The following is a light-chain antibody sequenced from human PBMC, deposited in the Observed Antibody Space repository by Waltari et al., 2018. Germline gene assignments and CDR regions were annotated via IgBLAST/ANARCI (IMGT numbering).Light chain of an antibody. CDR3: SAWDTSLIAVL. Sequence: QSVLTQPPSTSGAPGQRITIACTGTRSNIGAGYYVSWYQQFPGTAPKLLIYENLNRPSRLSDRFPCSKSGTSASLTITGLQSEDEADYYCSAWDTSLIAVLFGGGTRLTVL. CDR1: RSNIGAGYY. V-gene: IGLV1-40*01. CDR2: ENL. J-gene: IGLJ2*01.